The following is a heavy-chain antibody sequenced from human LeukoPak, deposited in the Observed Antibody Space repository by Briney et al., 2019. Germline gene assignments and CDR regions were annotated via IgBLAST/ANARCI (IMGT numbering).Heavy chain of an antibody. J-gene: IGHJ4*02. D-gene: IGHD3-10*01. Sequence: PGGSLRLSCAAYGFTFSSYAMHWVRQAPGKGLEWVAVISYEGSNKYYADSVKGRFTISRDNAKNTMYVQMNSLRAEDTGAYYCAKESGEDYFDYWGQGTLVTVSS. V-gene: IGHV3-30*04. CDR3: AKESGEDYFDY. CDR1: GFTFSSYA. CDR2: ISYEGSNK.